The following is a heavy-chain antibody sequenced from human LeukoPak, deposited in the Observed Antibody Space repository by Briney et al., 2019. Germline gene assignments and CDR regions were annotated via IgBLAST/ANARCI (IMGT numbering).Heavy chain of an antibody. CDR2: VSYGGGGT. CDR3: AKDDGARRDYYLSAFDL. Sequence: GGSLRLSCAASGFTFGTYALTWVRQAPGKGLEWVATVSYGGGGTNYADSVKGRFIISRDNSKNTVFLLMDSLRVEDTALYYCAKDDGARRDYYLSAFDLWGQGTMVSVSS. V-gene: IGHV3-23*01. CDR1: GFTFGTYA. J-gene: IGHJ3*01. D-gene: IGHD2-21*02.